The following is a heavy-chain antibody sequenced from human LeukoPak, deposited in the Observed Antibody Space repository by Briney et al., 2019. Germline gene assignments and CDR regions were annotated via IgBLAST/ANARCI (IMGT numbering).Heavy chain of an antibody. Sequence: PGGSLRLSCAASGFNFSSYAMHWVRQAPGKGLEWVAVISYDGSNKYYADSVKGRFTISRDNSKNTLYLQMNSLRAEDTAVYYCARDGAVAGRAFDYWGQGTLVTVSS. V-gene: IGHV3-30*04. CDR3: ARDGAVAGRAFDY. D-gene: IGHD6-19*01. J-gene: IGHJ4*02. CDR1: GFNFSSYA. CDR2: ISYDGSNK.